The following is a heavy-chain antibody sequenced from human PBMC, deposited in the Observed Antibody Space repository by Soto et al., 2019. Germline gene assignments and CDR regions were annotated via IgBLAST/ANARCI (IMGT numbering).Heavy chain of an antibody. CDR2: IYHSGST. CDR3: ARHGGEHFGFVTDIIPFDS. V-gene: IGHV4-30-2*01. Sequence: SETLSLTCAVSGGSISSGGYSWSWIRQPPGKGMEGIGYIYHSGSTYYNPSLKSRVTISVDRSKNQFSLKLRSVTAADTAVYYCARHGGEHFGFVTDIIPFDSWGQGTLVTVSS. D-gene: IGHD2-21*02. J-gene: IGHJ4*02. CDR1: GGSISSGGYS.